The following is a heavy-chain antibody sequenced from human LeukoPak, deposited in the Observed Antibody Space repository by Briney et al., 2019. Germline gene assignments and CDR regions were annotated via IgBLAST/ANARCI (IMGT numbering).Heavy chain of an antibody. Sequence: GGSLRLSCAASGFTFSNYWMSWVRQAPGKGLEWVANIKQDGSEKYYVDSVKGRFTISRDNAKNSLYLQMNSLRAGDTAVYYCARDRGFDFWSADIDAFDIWGQGTMVTVSS. D-gene: IGHD3-3*01. J-gene: IGHJ3*02. CDR3: ARDRGFDFWSADIDAFDI. CDR1: GFTFSNYW. CDR2: IKQDGSEK. V-gene: IGHV3-7*01.